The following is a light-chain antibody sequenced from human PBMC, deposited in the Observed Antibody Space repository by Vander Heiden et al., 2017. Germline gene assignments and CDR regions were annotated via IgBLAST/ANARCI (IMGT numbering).Light chain of an antibody. CDR3: GTWDSILTAVV. CDR2: DNN. V-gene: IGLV1-51*01. Sequence: QSVLTQPPSVSAARGQKVTISCSGSSSNIGKNYVSWYQQLPGTAPKLLIYDNNKRPSGIPDRFSGSKSGTSATLGITGLQTGDEADYYCGTWDSILTAVVFGPGTKVTVL. J-gene: IGLJ1*01. CDR1: SSNIGKNY.